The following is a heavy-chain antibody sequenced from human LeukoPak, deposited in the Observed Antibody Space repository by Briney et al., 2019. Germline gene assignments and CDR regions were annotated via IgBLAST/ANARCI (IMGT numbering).Heavy chain of an antibody. J-gene: IGHJ4*02. V-gene: IGHV3-23*01. Sequence: GGSLRLSCAASGVTLSSYAMSWARQAPGKGLEWVSAISGSGGSTYYADSVKGRFTISRDNSKNTLYLQMNSLRAEDTAVYYCARLDIVVVPAATADYWGQGTLVTVSS. CDR1: GVTLSSYA. D-gene: IGHD2-2*03. CDR2: ISGSGGST. CDR3: ARLDIVVVPAATADY.